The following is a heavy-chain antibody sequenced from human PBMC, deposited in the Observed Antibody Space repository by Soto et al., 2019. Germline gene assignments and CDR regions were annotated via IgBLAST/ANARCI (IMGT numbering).Heavy chain of an antibody. D-gene: IGHD2-2*01. Sequence: QVQLVQSGAEVRKPGSSVKVSCKASGGIFSRYGISWVRQAPGQGLEWMGGIIPFFGTANYAQKFQARVTITADKSTSTSFMALSSLRSADTAAYSCARSALPAAINNWFDPWGQGTLVTVSS. V-gene: IGHV1-69*06. J-gene: IGHJ5*02. CDR1: GGIFSRYG. CDR2: IIPFFGTA. CDR3: ARSALPAAINNWFDP.